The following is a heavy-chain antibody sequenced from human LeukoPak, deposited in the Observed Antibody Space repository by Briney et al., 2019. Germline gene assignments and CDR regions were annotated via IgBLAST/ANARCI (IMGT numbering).Heavy chain of an antibody. V-gene: IGHV3-30*18. CDR2: ISYDGSNK. Sequence: GGSLRLSCAASGFTFSSYGMYWVRQAPRKGLEWVAFISYDGSNKYYADSVKGRFTISRDNAKNSLYLQMNSLRAEDTALYYCAKDISATVVTPDYWGQGTLVTVSS. D-gene: IGHD4-17*01. J-gene: IGHJ4*02. CDR1: GFTFSSYG. CDR3: AKDISATVVTPDY.